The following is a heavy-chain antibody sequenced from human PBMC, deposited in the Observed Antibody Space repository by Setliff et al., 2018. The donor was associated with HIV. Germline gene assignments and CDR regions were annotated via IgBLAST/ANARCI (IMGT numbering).Heavy chain of an antibody. CDR1: DFTFSTYC. J-gene: IGHJ6*03. D-gene: IGHD2-15*01. Sequence: AGGSLRLSCAASDFTFSTYCMNWVRQAPGKGLEWISSISYRSSYIYYSDSVKGRFTISRNDAENSLFLQLNSLRDEDTAVYYCSRSQGIGNYYMDVWGTGTTVTVSS. CDR2: ISYRSSYI. V-gene: IGHV3-21*01. CDR3: SRSQGIGNYYMDV.